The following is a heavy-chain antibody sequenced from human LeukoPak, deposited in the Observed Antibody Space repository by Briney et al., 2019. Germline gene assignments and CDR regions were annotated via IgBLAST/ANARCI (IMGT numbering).Heavy chain of an antibody. CDR2: IYYSGST. V-gene: IGHV4-59*01. CDR3: AGGRSDFWSGYYIFDY. CDR1: AGSISTYY. J-gene: IGHJ4*02. D-gene: IGHD3-3*01. Sequence: PAESLSLTCTVSAGSISTYYWHWIRQPPGKGLEWIGYIYYSGSTSYNPSLKSRVTISVDTSKNQFSLKLSSVTAADTAVYYCAGGRSDFWSGYYIFDYWGQGTLVTVSS.